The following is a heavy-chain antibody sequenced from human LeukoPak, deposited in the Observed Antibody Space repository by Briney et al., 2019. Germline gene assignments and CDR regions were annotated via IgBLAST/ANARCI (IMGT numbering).Heavy chain of an antibody. CDR3: ARSPFGCSSTSCSPSGYSYGYGFDY. CDR2: ISTYNADT. D-gene: IGHD2-2*01. V-gene: IGHV1-18*01. Sequence: ASVKVSCKASGYIFTRYGISWVRQAPGQGLEWLGWISTYNADTKYAQKIQGRVTMTTDTSTRTAYMELSSLRSEDTAVYYCARSPFGCSSTSCSPSGYSYGYGFDYWGQGTLVTVSS. CDR1: GYIFTRYG. J-gene: IGHJ4*02.